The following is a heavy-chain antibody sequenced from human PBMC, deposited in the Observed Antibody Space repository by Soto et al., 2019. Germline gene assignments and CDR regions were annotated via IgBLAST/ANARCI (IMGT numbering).Heavy chain of an antibody. CDR3: VADPPGASSFADY. CDR1: GFNFADAW. D-gene: IGHD2-2*01. J-gene: IGHJ4*02. CDR2: IRSKSGGGTT. V-gene: IGHV3-15*07. Sequence: EVQLVDSGGGLVKPGGSLTLSCAASGFNFADAWMTWVRQAPGKGLEWVGRIRSKSGGGTTDYATPVNGRFSISRDDAKETLYVQMSSLRTDDTAVYFCVADPPGASSFADYWGQGILVTVSA.